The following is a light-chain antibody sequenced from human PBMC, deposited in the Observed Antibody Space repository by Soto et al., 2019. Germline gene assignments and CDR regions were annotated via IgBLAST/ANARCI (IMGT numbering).Light chain of an antibody. CDR2: ANS. CDR1: SSNIGAGYD. V-gene: IGLV1-40*01. Sequence: QSVLTQPLSVSGAPGQRVTISCTGSSSNIGAGYDVHWYQQLPGTAPKLLIYANSNRPSGVPDRFSGSKSGTSASLAITGLQAEDEADYYCQSYDTSLSGSVFGGGTKMTVL. CDR3: QSYDTSLSGSV. J-gene: IGLJ2*01.